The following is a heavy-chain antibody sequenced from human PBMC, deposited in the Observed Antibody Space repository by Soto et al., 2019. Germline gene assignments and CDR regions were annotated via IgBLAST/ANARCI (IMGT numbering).Heavy chain of an antibody. J-gene: IGHJ3*02. CDR2: ISAYNGNT. CDR3: ATHYYDSSGYYWYAFDI. Sequence: ASVKVSCKASGYTFTSYGISWVRQAPGQGLEWMGWISAYNGNTNYAQKFQERVTITRDMSTSTAYMELSSLRSEDTAVYYCATHYYDSSGYYWYAFDIWGQGTMVTVSS. D-gene: IGHD3-22*01. V-gene: IGHV1-18*01. CDR1: GYTFTSYG.